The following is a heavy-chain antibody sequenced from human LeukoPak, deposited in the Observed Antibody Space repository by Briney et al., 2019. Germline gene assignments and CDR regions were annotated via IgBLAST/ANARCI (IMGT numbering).Heavy chain of an antibody. CDR3: ARPRYCRSGSCYFDF. J-gene: IGHJ4*02. CDR2: MEPDGSEK. V-gene: IGHV3-7*05. CDR1: GFTFSTYW. D-gene: IGHD2-15*01. Sequence: GGSLRLSCAASGFTFSTYWMSWVRQAPGKGLEWVANMEPDGSEKSYVDSVKGRFTISRDNAKDSVVLQMNSLRAEDTAVYYCARPRYCRSGSCYFDFWGQGALVTVSS.